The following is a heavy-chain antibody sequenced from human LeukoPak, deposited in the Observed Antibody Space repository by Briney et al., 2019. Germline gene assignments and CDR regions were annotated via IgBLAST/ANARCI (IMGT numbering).Heavy chain of an antibody. J-gene: IGHJ6*02. CDR1: GYSFTSYW. CDR3: ARLSFPVVPAAMFYYYGMDV. CDR2: IYPGDSDT. D-gene: IGHD2-2*01. Sequence: GESLKISCKGSGYSFTSYWIGWVRPMPGKGLEWMGIIYPGDSDTRYSPSFQGQVTISADKSISTAYLQWSSLKASDTAMYYCARLSFPVVPAAMFYYYGMDVWGQGTTVTVSS. V-gene: IGHV5-51*01.